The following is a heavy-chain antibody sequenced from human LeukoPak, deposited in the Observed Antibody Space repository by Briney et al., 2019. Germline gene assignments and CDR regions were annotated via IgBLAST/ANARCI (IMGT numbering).Heavy chain of an antibody. V-gene: IGHV3-7*01. CDR1: GFTFSSYW. CDR3: ARGAWTFDY. CDR2: IKQDGSEK. D-gene: IGHD3/OR15-3a*01. J-gene: IGHJ4*02. Sequence: AGTLRLSCVASGFTFSSYWMSWVRQAPGKGLEWVANIKQDGSEKYYVDSVKGRFTISRDNAKNSLYLQMNSLRAEDTAVYYCARGAWTFDYWGQGILVSVSS.